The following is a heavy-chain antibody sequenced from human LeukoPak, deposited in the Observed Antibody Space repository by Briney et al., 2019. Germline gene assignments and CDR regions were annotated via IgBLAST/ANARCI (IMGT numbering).Heavy chain of an antibody. J-gene: IGHJ3*02. CDR1: GGSISSYY. Sequence: PSETLSLTCTVSGGSISSYYWSWIRQPPGKGLEWIGYIYYSGSTNYNPSLKSRVTISVDTSKNQFSLKLSSVTAADTAVYCCARTASGSYSWIDAFDIWGQGTMVTVSS. CDR3: ARTASGSYSWIDAFDI. CDR2: IYYSGST. D-gene: IGHD1-26*01. V-gene: IGHV4-59*01.